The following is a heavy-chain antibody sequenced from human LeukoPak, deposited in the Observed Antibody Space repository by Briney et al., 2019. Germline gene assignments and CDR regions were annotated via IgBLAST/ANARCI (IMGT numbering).Heavy chain of an antibody. J-gene: IGHJ4*02. CDR1: GFTVINNY. Sequence: GGSLRLSCAASGFTVINNYMSWVRQAPGKGLEWVPVIYAAGETYYADSVKGRFTISRDNSKNTLYLQMNSLRADDTAVYYCTRDPTSEGRRDYWGQGTLVTVSS. D-gene: IGHD2-2*01. CDR3: TRDPTSEGRRDY. V-gene: IGHV3-53*01. CDR2: IYAAGET.